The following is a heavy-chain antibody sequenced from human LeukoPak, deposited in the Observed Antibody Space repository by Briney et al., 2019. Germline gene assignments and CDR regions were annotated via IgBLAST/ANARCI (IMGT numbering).Heavy chain of an antibody. CDR3: ARHTISGTMIVVVKTEYYFDY. D-gene: IGHD3-22*01. J-gene: IGHJ4*02. Sequence: SETLSLTCTVSGGSISSSSYYWGWIRQPPGKGLEWIGSIYYSGSTYYNPSLKSRVTISVDTSKNQFSLKLSSVTAADTAVYYCARHTISGTMIVVVKTEYYFDYWGQGTLVTVSS. CDR1: GGSISSSSYY. V-gene: IGHV4-39*01. CDR2: IYYSGST.